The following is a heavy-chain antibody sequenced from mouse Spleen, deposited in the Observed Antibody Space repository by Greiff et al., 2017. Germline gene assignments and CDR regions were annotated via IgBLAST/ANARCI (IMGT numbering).Heavy chain of an antibody. Sequence: QVQLQQSGAELVKPGASVKMSCKASGYTFTSYWITWVKQRPGQGLEWIGDIYPGSGSTNYNEKFKSKATLTVDTSSSTAYMQLSSLTSEDSAVYYCARKEGYYGSSPHWYFDVWGAGTTVTVSS. V-gene: IGHV1-55*01. CDR1: GYTFTSYW. CDR2: IYPGSGST. CDR3: ARKEGYYGSSPHWYFDV. J-gene: IGHJ1*01. D-gene: IGHD1-1*01.